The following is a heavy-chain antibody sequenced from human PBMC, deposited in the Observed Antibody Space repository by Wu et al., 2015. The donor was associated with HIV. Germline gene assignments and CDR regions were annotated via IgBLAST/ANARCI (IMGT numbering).Heavy chain of an antibody. CDR3: ARCFCPSSTCYLDRYYFDY. CDR1: GYSFSNYG. CDR2: INTNNGDT. V-gene: IGHV1-18*01. J-gene: IGHJ4*02. Sequence: QVQLEQSGREVKNPGASVRVSCKASGYSFSNYGITWVRQAPGQGLEWMGWINTNNGDTKYAQKVQGRVIMTTDTSTNTVYMDLGSLRSDDTAVYYCARCFCPSSTCYLDRYYFDYWGQGTLVTVSS. D-gene: IGHD3-9*01.